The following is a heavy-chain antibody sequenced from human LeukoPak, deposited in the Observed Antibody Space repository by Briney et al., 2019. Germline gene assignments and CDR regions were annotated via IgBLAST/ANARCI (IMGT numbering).Heavy chain of an antibody. V-gene: IGHV3-30*02. D-gene: IGHD3-16*02. CDR2: IRYDGSNK. Sequence: GGSLRLSCAASGFTFSSYVMHWVRQAPGKGLEWVAFIRYDGSNKYYADSVKGRFTISRDNSKNTLYLQMNSLRAEDTAVHYCAKDQYRHFDYWGQGTLVTVSS. CDR1: GFTFSSYV. CDR3: AKDQYRHFDY. J-gene: IGHJ4*02.